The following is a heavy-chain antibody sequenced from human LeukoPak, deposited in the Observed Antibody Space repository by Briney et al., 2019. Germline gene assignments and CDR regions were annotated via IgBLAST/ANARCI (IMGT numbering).Heavy chain of an antibody. Sequence: GESLKISCQVSGYNFLNFWIGWVRQTPGKGLEWMAIIYPDDSDSRYSPSFQGQVTISVDESIMTAYLQWTSLKVSDTGLYYCARGRGGFHGYEPFDYWGQGTLVAVSS. CDR3: ARGRGGFHGYEPFDY. CDR2: IYPDDSDS. V-gene: IGHV5-51*06. J-gene: IGHJ4*02. D-gene: IGHD5-12*01. CDR1: GYNFLNFW.